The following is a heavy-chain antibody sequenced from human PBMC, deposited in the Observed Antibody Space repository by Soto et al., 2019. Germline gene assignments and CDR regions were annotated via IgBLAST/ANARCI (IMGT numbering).Heavy chain of an antibody. Sequence: QVQLVQSGAEVKQPGASVTVSCKTSGYTFSNYGINWVRQAPGQGLEWMGWISGYNGNTNYAQTVQGRVTMTTDTSTGTVYMELRSLKSDDTAIYYCSRFIMVGGWFDPNYYHGMDVWGQGTTVTVSS. J-gene: IGHJ6*02. CDR2: ISGYNGNT. CDR3: SRFIMVGGWFDPNYYHGMDV. CDR1: GYTFSNYG. D-gene: IGHD6-19*01. V-gene: IGHV1-18*01.